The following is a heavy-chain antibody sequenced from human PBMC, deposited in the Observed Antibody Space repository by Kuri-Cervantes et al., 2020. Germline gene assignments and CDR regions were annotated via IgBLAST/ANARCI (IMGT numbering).Heavy chain of an antibody. V-gene: IGHV4-39*01. J-gene: IGHJ5*02. D-gene: IGHD1-26*01. Sequence: SETLSLTCTVSGGSISSSSYYWGWIRQPPGKGLEWIGSIYYSGSTHYNPSLKSRVTISVDTSKNQFSLKLSSVTAADTAVYYCARSPFPNRRKWELPCRWFDPWGQGTLVTVSS. CDR1: GGSISSSSYY. CDR2: IYYSGST. CDR3: ARSPFPNRRKWELPCRWFDP.